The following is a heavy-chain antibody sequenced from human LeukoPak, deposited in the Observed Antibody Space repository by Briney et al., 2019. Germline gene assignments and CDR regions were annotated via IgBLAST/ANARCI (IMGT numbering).Heavy chain of an antibody. Sequence: SETLSLTCTVSGGSISSYYWSWIRQPPGKGLEWIGYIYYSGSTNYNPSLKSRVTMSVDTSKNQFSLKLSSVTAADTAVYYCARDLDCSSTSCYRWFDPWGQGTLVTVSS. V-gene: IGHV4-59*12. CDR2: IYYSGST. J-gene: IGHJ5*02. CDR1: GGSISSYY. D-gene: IGHD2-2*01. CDR3: ARDLDCSSTSCYRWFDP.